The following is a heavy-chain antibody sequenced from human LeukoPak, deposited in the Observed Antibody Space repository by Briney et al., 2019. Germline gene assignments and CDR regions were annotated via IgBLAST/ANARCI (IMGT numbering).Heavy chain of an antibody. D-gene: IGHD3-10*01. CDR3: AKGFYYYGSGSYFDY. J-gene: IGHJ4*02. CDR2: ISSSGSTI. V-gene: IGHV3-48*03. CDR1: GFTFSSYE. Sequence: GGSLRLSCAASGFTFSSYEMNWVRQAPGKGLEWVSYISSSGSTIYYADSVKGRFTISRDNSKNSLYLQMNSLRTEDTALYYCAKGFYYYGSGSYFDYWGQGTLVTVSS.